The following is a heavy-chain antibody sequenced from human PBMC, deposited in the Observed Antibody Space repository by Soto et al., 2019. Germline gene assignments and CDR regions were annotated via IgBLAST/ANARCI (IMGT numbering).Heavy chain of an antibody. Sequence: QTGGSLRLSCEASGFTFRNYAMSWVRQSPGKGLEWVSGMSGSGSTTYYGDSVKGRFTISRDNSKNTLYLQMDSLRVDDTAIYYCANLGGYQLLSHRRSLDVWGQGTTVTVSS. CDR1: GFTFRNYA. D-gene: IGHD3-10*01. CDR3: ANLGGYQLLSHRRSLDV. V-gene: IGHV3-23*01. CDR2: MSGSGSTT. J-gene: IGHJ6*02.